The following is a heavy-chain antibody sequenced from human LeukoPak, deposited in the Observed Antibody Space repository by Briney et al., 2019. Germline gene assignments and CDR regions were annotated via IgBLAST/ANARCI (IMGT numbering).Heavy chain of an antibody. D-gene: IGHD3-10*01. CDR3: ANHGSGSYLFDY. Sequence: GGSLRLSCAASGFTLSSYGMHWVRQAPGKGLEWVAFIRYDGSNKYYADSVKGRFTISRDNSKNTLYLQMNSLRAEDTAVYYCANHGSGSYLFDYWGQGTLVTVSS. V-gene: IGHV3-30*02. CDR1: GFTLSSYG. CDR2: IRYDGSNK. J-gene: IGHJ4*02.